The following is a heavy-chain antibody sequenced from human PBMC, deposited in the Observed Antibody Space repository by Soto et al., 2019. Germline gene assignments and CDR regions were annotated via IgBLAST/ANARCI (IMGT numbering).Heavy chain of an antibody. D-gene: IGHD2-15*01. CDR2: IYNSGST. CDR1: GVSISSSY. CDR3: ARDRAVCSGRSCYSPPDYYYYMDV. Sequence: QVQLQESGPGLVKPSETLSLTCTVSGVSISSSYWSWIRQPPGKGLEWIGYIYNSGSTNYNPCLQSRVTISVDTSKNQVSLGLSSVTAADTAVYYCARDRAVCSGRSCYSPPDYYYYMDVWGKGTTVTVS. V-gene: IGHV4-59*01. J-gene: IGHJ6*03.